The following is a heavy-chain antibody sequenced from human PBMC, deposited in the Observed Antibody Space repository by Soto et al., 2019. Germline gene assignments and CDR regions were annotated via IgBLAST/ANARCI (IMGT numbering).Heavy chain of an antibody. CDR1: GYTFTSSW. J-gene: IGHJ4*02. Sequence: GESLKISCKGSGYTFTSSWIGCVRQMPGKGPEWMGIIFPADSDTRNSPYFEGQVTMSADKATSTAYLQWSSLKASDTAMYYCGRSGYSGYEFDYSGQGTLVTVYS. V-gene: IGHV5-51*01. CDR3: GRSGYSGYEFDY. CDR2: IFPADSDT. D-gene: IGHD5-12*01.